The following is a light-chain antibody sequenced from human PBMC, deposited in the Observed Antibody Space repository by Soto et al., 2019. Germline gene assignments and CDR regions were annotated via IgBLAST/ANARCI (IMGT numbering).Light chain of an antibody. CDR3: QRYNSAPRT. CDR1: QGISNY. CDR2: AAS. Sequence: DIQMTQSPSSLSAFVGDRVSITCRASQGISNYLAWYQQKPGRDPKLLIYAASTLQSGVPSRFSGSGSGTDFTLTISSLQPGDVATYYCQRYNSAPRTFGPGTKVDIK. J-gene: IGKJ3*01. V-gene: IGKV1-27*01.